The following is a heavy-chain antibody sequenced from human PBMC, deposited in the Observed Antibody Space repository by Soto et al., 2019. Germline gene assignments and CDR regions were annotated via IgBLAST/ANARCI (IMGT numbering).Heavy chain of an antibody. D-gene: IGHD5-12*01. Sequence: PAETLSLTCAVSGGSISSSNWWGCVRQPPGKGLEWIGEIYHSGSTNYNPSLKSRVTISVDKSKNQFSLKLSSVTAADTAVYYCAVSYEARFDYWGQGTLVTVSS. CDR3: AVSYEARFDY. CDR2: IYHSGST. CDR1: GGSISSSNW. V-gene: IGHV4-4*02. J-gene: IGHJ4*02.